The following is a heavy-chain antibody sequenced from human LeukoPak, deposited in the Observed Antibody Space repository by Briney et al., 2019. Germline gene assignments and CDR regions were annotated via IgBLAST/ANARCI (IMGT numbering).Heavy chain of an antibody. V-gene: IGHV4-34*01. Sequence: SETLSLTCAVYGGSFSGYYWSWIRQPPGKGLEWIGEINHSGSTNYNPSLKSRVTISVDTSKNQFSLKLSSMTAADTAVYYCARDRLLWFGELDYWGQGTLVIVSS. CDR3: ARDRLLWFGELDY. J-gene: IGHJ4*02. CDR2: INHSGST. CDR1: GGSFSGYY. D-gene: IGHD3-10*01.